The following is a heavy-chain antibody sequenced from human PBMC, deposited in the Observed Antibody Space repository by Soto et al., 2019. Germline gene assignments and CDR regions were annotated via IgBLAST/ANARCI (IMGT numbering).Heavy chain of an antibody. CDR1: GGSISSGGYY. V-gene: IGHV4-31*03. CDR3: ARGGGYCISTSCYVLDY. Sequence: PSATLSLTCTVSGGSISSGGYYWSWIRQHPGKVRELIGYIYYSVITYYNPSLKRRVTISVDTSKNQFSLKLSSVTAADTAVYYCARGGGYCISTSCYVLDYWGQGTLVTVS. CDR2: IYYSVIT. J-gene: IGHJ4*02. D-gene: IGHD2-2*01.